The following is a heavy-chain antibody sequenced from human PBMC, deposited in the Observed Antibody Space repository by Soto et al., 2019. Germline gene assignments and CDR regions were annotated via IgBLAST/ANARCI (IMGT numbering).Heavy chain of an antibody. CDR3: AKHDCGTTCSGAY. CDR1: GFPFSGFT. Sequence: VQLLESGGGLVQPGGSLRLSCAASGFPFSGFTMRWIRQTPGKGMEWVSTMNTGAGATSYADSVKGRFTISRDGSRSTGYLQMNSLRAEDPAVDYCAKHDCGTTCSGAYWVREGLVT. J-gene: IGHJ4*02. CDR2: MNTGAGAT. D-gene: IGHD2-2*01. V-gene: IGHV3-23*01.